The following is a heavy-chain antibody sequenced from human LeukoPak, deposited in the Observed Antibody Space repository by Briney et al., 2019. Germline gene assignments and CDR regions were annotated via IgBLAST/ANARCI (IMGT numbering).Heavy chain of an antibody. CDR3: ARDLTMIVAGYYFDY. Sequence: GGSLRLSCAASGFTFSSYAMHWVRQAPGKGPEWVAVISYDGSNKYYADSVKGRFTISRDNSKNTLYLQMNSLRAEDTAVYYCARDLTMIVAGYYFDYWGQGTLVTVSS. CDR1: GFTFSSYA. D-gene: IGHD3-22*01. J-gene: IGHJ4*02. V-gene: IGHV3-30-3*01. CDR2: ISYDGSNK.